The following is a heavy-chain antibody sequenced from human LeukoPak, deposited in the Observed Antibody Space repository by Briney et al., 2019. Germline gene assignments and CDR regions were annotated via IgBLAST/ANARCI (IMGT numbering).Heavy chain of an antibody. Sequence: GGSLRLSCAASGFTFSSYEMNWVRQAPGKGLEWVSYISSSGSTIYYADSVKGRFTISRDNAKNSLYLQMNSLRAEDTAVYYCARESYGHTYFDYWGQGTLVNVSS. V-gene: IGHV3-48*03. CDR3: ARESYGHTYFDY. J-gene: IGHJ4*02. D-gene: IGHD4-17*01. CDR2: ISSSGSTI. CDR1: GFTFSSYE.